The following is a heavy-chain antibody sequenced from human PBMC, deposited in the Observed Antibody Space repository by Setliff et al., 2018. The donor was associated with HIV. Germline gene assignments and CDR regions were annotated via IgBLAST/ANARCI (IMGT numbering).Heavy chain of an antibody. CDR1: TYTFTSYG. Sequence: ASVKVSCKASTYTFTSYGISWVRQAPGQGLEWMGWISPYNGNTNYAQNFQGRVTMTTDTSTSTAYMELRSLRSDDTAVYYCARDYNFWSGYYTNDAFDIWGQGTMVTVSS. CDR2: ISPYNGNT. CDR3: ARDYNFWSGYYTNDAFDI. J-gene: IGHJ3*02. V-gene: IGHV1-18*01. D-gene: IGHD3-3*01.